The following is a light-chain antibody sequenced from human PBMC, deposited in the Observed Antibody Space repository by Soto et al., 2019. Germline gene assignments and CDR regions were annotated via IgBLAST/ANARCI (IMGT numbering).Light chain of an antibody. V-gene: IGKV3-11*01. CDR3: QQHDNWPPIT. CDR2: DAY. Sequence: EIVLTQSPATLSLSPGEKATLSCRASQGVGRYLAWYQQKPGQAPTLLIYDAYNRAPGIPARFSGSGSGTDFTLTISSLEPEDFAVYYCQQHDNWPPITFGQGTRLEIK. CDR1: QGVGRY. J-gene: IGKJ5*01.